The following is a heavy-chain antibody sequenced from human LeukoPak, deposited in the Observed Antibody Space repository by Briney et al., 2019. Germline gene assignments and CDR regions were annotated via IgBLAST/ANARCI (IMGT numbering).Heavy chain of an antibody. D-gene: IGHD6-19*01. CDR3: ASAAGLFDN. Sequence: PGESLRLSCAASGFIFSSYGMHWVRQAPAKGLEWVAVIWYDGSIKYYANSVQGRFTISSDNSKNKLYLQMNSLRAEDTALYYYASAAGLFDNWGQGTLVTVSS. CDR2: IWYDGSIK. V-gene: IGHV3-33*01. J-gene: IGHJ4*02. CDR1: GFIFSSYG.